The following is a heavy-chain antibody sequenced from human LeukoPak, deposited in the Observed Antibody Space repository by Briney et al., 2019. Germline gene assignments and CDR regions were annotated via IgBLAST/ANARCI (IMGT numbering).Heavy chain of an antibody. CDR2: ITYSGST. Sequence: SETLSLTCTVSGGSISSSTYYWAWIRQSPGKGLEWIGSITYSGSTYYNPSLESRVTISVDTSKNQFSLRLISVTAVDTAVYHCARQGVGATDCWGQGTLVTVSS. D-gene: IGHD1-26*01. J-gene: IGHJ4*02. V-gene: IGHV4-39*01. CDR1: GGSISSSTYY. CDR3: ARQGVGATDC.